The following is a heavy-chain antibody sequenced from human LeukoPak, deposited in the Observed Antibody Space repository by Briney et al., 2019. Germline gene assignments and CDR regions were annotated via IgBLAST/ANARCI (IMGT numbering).Heavy chain of an antibody. Sequence: GGTLRLSCAASEFTFSSYGISWVRQAPGKGLEWVSAISGSGGSTYYADSVKGRFTISRDNSKNTLYLQMNSLRAEDTAVYYCAKCQDSVAVAATIDYWGQGTLVTVSS. V-gene: IGHV3-23*01. D-gene: IGHD6-19*01. CDR3: AKCQDSVAVAATIDY. CDR2: ISGSGGST. CDR1: EFTFSSYG. J-gene: IGHJ4*02.